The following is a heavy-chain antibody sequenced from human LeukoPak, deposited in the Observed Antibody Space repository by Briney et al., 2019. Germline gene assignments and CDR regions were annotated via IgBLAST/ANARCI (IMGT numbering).Heavy chain of an antibody. J-gene: IGHJ4*02. CDR1: GHSFPNYW. D-gene: IGHD6-19*01. Sequence: PGESLKISCKGSGHSFPNYWIGWVRQMPGKGLEWMGIIYLGDSDTRYSPSFQGQVTISVDKSISTAYLQWSSLKASDTAMYYCARPPSYYSGWPLDYWGQGTLVTVSS. CDR2: IYLGDSDT. CDR3: ARPPSYYSGWPLDY. V-gene: IGHV5-51*01.